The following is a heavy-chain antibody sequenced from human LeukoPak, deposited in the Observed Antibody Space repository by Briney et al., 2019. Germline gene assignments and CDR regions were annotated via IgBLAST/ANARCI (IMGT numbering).Heavy chain of an antibody. V-gene: IGHV3-23*01. J-gene: IGHJ4*02. D-gene: IGHD5-18*01. Sequence: GGSLRLSCAASGFTFSSYAMSWVRQAPGKGLEWVSALSGSGGSTYYADSVKGRFTISRDNSKNTLYLQMNSLRAEDTAVYYCAKAVGYSYGYYFDYWGQGTLVTVSS. CDR3: AKAVGYSYGYYFDY. CDR2: LSGSGGST. CDR1: GFTFSSYA.